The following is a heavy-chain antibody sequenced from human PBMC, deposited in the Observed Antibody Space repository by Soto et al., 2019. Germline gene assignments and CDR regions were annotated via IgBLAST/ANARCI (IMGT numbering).Heavy chain of an antibody. D-gene: IGHD4-17*01. CDR3: ARRYGASLDY. Sequence: SETLSLTCTVSGGSISSYYWSWIRQPPGKGLEWIGYIYYSGSTNYNPSLKSRVTISVDTSKNQFSLKLSSVTAADTAVYYCARRYGASLDYWGQGTLVTVSP. CDR2: IYYSGST. V-gene: IGHV4-59*01. CDR1: GGSISSYY. J-gene: IGHJ4*02.